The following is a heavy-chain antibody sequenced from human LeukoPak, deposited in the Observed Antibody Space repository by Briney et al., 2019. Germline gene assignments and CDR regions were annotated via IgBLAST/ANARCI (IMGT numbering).Heavy chain of an antibody. CDR3: ARSGAPIRGYSGYDSRAFDY. CDR1: GYTFTNYA. J-gene: IGHJ4*02. CDR2: INAGNGNT. D-gene: IGHD5-12*01. V-gene: IGHV1-3*01. Sequence: GASVKVSCKASGYTFTNYAMHWVRQAPGQRLEWMGWINAGNGNTKYSQKFQGRVTITRDTSASTAYMELSSLRSEDTAVYYCARSGAPIRGYSGYDSRAFDYWGQGTLVTVSS.